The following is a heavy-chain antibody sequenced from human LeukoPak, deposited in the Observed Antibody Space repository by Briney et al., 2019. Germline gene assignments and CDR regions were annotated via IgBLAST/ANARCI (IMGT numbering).Heavy chain of an antibody. CDR2: INHSGST. J-gene: IGHJ4*02. CDR3: ARGGYDWRVDY. CDR1: GGSLSGYY. Sequence: SETLSLTCAVYGGSLSGYYWSWIRQPPGKGLEWIGEINHSGSTNYNPSLKSRVTISVDTSKNQFSLKLSSVTAADTAVYYCARGGYDWRVDYWGQGTLVTVSS. V-gene: IGHV4-34*01. D-gene: IGHD5-12*01.